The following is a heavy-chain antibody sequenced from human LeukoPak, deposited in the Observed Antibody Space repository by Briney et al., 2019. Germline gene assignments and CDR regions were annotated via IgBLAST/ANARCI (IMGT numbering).Heavy chain of an antibody. CDR2: INTYNGKT. D-gene: IGHD3-10*02. J-gene: IGHJ6*03. V-gene: IGHV1-18*01. Sequence: ASVKVSCKASGYTFTMNGISWVRQAPGQGLEWMGWINTYNGKTNYAQRLQGRVTMTTDTSTSTAYMELRSLRSDDTAVYYCARDGALSTERAMDVWGKGTTVAVSS. CDR3: ARDGALSTERAMDV. CDR1: GYTFTMNG.